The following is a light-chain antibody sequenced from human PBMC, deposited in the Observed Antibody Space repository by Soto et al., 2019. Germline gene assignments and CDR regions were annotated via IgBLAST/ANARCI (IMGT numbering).Light chain of an antibody. CDR3: QQYGSSGT. J-gene: IGKJ1*01. CDR2: GAS. Sequence: EIVWRQSPGTLSLSPGERATLSCRASQSVSNNYLAWYQQKPGQAPRLLIYGASNRATGIPDRFSGSGSGTDFTLTISRLEPEDFAVYYCQQYGSSGTFGQRTKVDIK. V-gene: IGKV3-20*01. CDR1: QSVSNNY.